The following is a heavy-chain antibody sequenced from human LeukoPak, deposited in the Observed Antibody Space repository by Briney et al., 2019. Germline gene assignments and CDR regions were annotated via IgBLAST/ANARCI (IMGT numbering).Heavy chain of an antibody. J-gene: IGHJ6*03. CDR1: GGSIGTYY. V-gene: IGHV4-59*08. CDR2: IYVTVT. Sequence: SETLSLTCTVSGGSIGTYYWSWIRQSPGKGLEWIGYIYVTVTRYNPYLQSRVTISVDTSRNEFFLKMSSVTAADKAVYYCARHIGGGIEDMDVWGKGTKVIVSS. D-gene: IGHD3-16*02. CDR3: ARHIGGGIEDMDV.